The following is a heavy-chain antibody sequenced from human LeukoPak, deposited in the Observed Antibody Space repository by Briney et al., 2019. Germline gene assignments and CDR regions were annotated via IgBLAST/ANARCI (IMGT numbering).Heavy chain of an antibody. V-gene: IGHV3-21*01. CDR1: GFTFRSYN. CDR3: ARGASRADY. Sequence: GGSLRLSCAASGFTFRSYNMNWVRQAPGKRPEWVSSISSSSSYIYYADSVKGRFTISRDNAKNSLYLQMNSLRAEDTALHYCARGASRADYWGQGTLVTVSS. J-gene: IGHJ4*02. CDR2: ISSSSSYI.